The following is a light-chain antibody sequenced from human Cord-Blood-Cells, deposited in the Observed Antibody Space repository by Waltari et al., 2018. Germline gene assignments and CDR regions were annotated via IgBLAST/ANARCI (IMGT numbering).Light chain of an antibody. Sequence: DIQMTQSPSTLSASVGDRVTITCRASQSISSWLAWYQQKPGKAPKLLIYMASSLESGVPSRFSGSGSGTEFTLTISSLQPDDFATYYCQQYNSYSPITFGPGTKVDIK. V-gene: IGKV1-5*03. CDR1: QSISSW. CDR2: MAS. CDR3: QQYNSYSPIT. J-gene: IGKJ3*01.